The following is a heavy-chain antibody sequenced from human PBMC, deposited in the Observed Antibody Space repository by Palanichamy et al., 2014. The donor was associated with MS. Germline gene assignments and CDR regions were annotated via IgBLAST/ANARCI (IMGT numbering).Heavy chain of an antibody. CDR3: ARYSGSYYFDY. CDR1: GFTFSSYS. Sequence: EVQRGGGRGGGLVNAVGGPVRLSCAASGFTFSSYSMNWVRQAPGKGLEWVSSISSSSSYIYYADSVKGRFTISRDNAKNSLYLQMNSLRAEDTAVYYCARYSGSYYFDYWGQGTLVTVSS. CDR2: ISSSSSYI. D-gene: IGHD1-26*01. J-gene: IGHJ4*02. V-gene: IGHV3-21*01.